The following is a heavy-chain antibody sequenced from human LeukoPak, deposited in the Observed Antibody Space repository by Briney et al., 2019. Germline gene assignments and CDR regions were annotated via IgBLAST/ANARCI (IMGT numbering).Heavy chain of an antibody. CDR3: ATLTLYYGSGIHFDY. J-gene: IGHJ4*02. V-gene: IGHV3-30-3*01. D-gene: IGHD3-10*01. CDR2: ISYHGSNR. CDR1: GFTFSNYA. Sequence: GGSLRLSCAASGFTFSNYAMHWVRQAPGKGLEWVSLISYHGSNRYSADSVKGRFTISRDNSKNTLYLQMNSLRAEDTALYYCATLTLYYGSGIHFDYWGQGTLVTVSS.